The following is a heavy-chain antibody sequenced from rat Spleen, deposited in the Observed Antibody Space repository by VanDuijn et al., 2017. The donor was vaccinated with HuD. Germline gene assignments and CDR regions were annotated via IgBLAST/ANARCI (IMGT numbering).Heavy chain of an antibody. Sequence: EVQLVESDGGLVQPGRSLKLSCAASGFTFSDYYMAWVRQAPTKGLEWVATVSYDGSKTYYRDSVKGRFTSSRDNAKSTLHLQMDSLRSEDKATYYCARPNYPGFNYFDYWGQGVMVTVSS. V-gene: IGHV5-29*01. CDR2: VSYDGSKT. CDR1: GFTFSDYY. D-gene: IGHD1-4*01. CDR3: ARPNYPGFNYFDY. J-gene: IGHJ2*01.